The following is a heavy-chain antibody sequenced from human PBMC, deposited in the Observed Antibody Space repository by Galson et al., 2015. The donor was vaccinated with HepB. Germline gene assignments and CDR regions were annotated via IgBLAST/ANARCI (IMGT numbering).Heavy chain of an antibody. D-gene: IGHD2-2*02. V-gene: IGHV1-69*04. CDR3: ARGLSVVVPTAIGY. CDR1: GGTFSSYD. CDR2: IIPILGTT. Sequence: SVKVSCKASGGTFSSYDISWVRQAPGQGLEWMGRIIPILGTTNYAQKFQGRVTITADKSTSTAYMELSSLRSEDTAVYYRARGLSVVVPTAIGYWGQGTLVTVSS. J-gene: IGHJ4*02.